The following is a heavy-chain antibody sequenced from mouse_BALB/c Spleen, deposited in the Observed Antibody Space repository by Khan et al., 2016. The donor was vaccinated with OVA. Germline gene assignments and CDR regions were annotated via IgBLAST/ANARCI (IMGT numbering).Heavy chain of an antibody. CDR2: IDPPNDDS. CDR3: ATNYGSSFAF. J-gene: IGHJ3*01. CDR1: GFNIKDIY. Sequence: IQLVQSGAELVKPGASVKLSCSASGFNIKDIYIHWMKQRPEQGLEWIGRIDPPNDDSKYGPKFQAKATLTADKSSNTAYLQLSSLTSEDTAVYCCATNYGSSFAFWGQGTLVSVSA. V-gene: IGHV14-3*02. D-gene: IGHD1-3*01.